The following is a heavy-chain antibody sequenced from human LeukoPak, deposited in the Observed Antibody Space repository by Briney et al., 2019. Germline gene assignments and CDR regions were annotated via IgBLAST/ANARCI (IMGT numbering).Heavy chain of an antibody. CDR1: GGSFSGYY. CDR3: ASQGGLRYFDWPTWYYFDY. CDR2: INHSGST. D-gene: IGHD3-9*01. J-gene: IGHJ4*02. Sequence: SETLSLTCAVYGGSFSGYYWSWIRQPPGKGLEWIGEINHSGSTNYNPSLKSRVTISVDTSKNQFSLKLSSVTAADTAVYYCASQGGLRYFDWPTWYYFDYWGQGTLVTVSS. V-gene: IGHV4-34*01.